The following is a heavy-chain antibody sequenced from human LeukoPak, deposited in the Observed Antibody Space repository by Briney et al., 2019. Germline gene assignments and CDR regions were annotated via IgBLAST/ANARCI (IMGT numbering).Heavy chain of an antibody. Sequence: PSETLSLTCAVYGGSFSGYYWSWIRQPPGKGLEWIGEINHSGSTNYNPSLKSRVTISVDTSKNQFSLKLSSVTAADTAVYYCARDAAAAGAERGLDCGGQGTLVTVSS. CDR1: GGSFSGYY. D-gene: IGHD6-13*01. V-gene: IGHV4-34*01. CDR2: INHSGST. CDR3: ARDAAAAGAERGLDC. J-gene: IGHJ4*02.